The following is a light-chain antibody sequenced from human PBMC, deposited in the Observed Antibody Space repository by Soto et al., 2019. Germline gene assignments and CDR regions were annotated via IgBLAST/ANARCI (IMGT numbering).Light chain of an antibody. Sequence: QSALTQPASVSGSPGQSITLSCTGTSSDVGGFDSVSWYQQHPGSAPKLMIYEVTNRPSGVSHRFSGSKSGNTASLTISGLQTEDEADYYCSSYTSSNTLVFGTGTKRTVL. J-gene: IGLJ1*01. CDR3: SSYTSSNTLV. CDR1: SSDVGGFDS. CDR2: EVT. V-gene: IGLV2-14*01.